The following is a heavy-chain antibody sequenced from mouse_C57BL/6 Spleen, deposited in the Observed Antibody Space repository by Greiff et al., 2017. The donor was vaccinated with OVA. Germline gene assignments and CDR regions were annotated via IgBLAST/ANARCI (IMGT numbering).Heavy chain of an antibody. CDR2: ISSGSSTI. CDR3: ARSYDYDLPYAMDY. CDR1: GFTFSDYG. Sequence: EVKLVESGGGLVKPGGSLKLSCAASGFTFSDYGMHWVRQAPEKGLEWVAYISSGSSTIYYADIVKGRFTISRDNAKNTLFLQMTSLRSEDTAMYYCARSYDYDLPYAMDYWGQGTSVTVSS. J-gene: IGHJ4*01. V-gene: IGHV5-17*01. D-gene: IGHD2-4*01.